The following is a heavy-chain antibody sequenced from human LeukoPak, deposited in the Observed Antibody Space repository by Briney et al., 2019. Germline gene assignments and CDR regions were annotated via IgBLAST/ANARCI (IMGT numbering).Heavy chain of an antibody. D-gene: IGHD1-26*01. V-gene: IGHV1-24*01. CDR2: FDPEDGET. J-gene: IGHJ4*02. CDR1: GYTLTELS. Sequence: ASVTVSCKVSGYTLTELSMHWVRQAPGKGLEWMGGFDPEDGETIYAQKFQGRVTMTEDTSTDTAYMELSSLRSEDTAVYYCAIGRPRSYYFDYWGQGTLVTVSS. CDR3: AIGRPRSYYFDY.